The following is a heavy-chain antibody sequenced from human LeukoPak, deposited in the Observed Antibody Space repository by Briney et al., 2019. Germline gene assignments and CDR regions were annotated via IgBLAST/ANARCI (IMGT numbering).Heavy chain of an antibody. CDR3: ASGIAAQAGSFFYYYFIDV. Sequence: SETLSLTCTVSSGSISSHHWTWIWQPPGKGLEYIGYVFYDGSTNYNPSLKSRVTISVDTSKNQFSLKLSSVTPADTAVYYCASGIAAQAGSFFYYYFIDVWAKGTTVTVSS. V-gene: IGHV4-59*11. J-gene: IGHJ6*04. D-gene: IGHD6-6*01. CDR1: SGSISSHH. CDR2: VFYDGST.